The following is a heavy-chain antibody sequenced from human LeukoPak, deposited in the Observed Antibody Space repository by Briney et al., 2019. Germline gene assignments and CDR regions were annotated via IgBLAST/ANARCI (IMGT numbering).Heavy chain of an antibody. D-gene: IGHD4-17*01. V-gene: IGHV4-61*01. CDR1: GGFISSSTYY. CDR3: ARDPTDYGDYYNWFDP. J-gene: IGHJ5*02. CDR2: IYYSGST. Sequence: SETLSLTCTVSGGFISSSTYYWGWIRQPPGKGLEWIGYIYYSGSTNYNPSLKSRVTISVDTSKNQFSLKLSSVTAADTAVYYCARDPTDYGDYYNWFDPWGQGTLVTVSS.